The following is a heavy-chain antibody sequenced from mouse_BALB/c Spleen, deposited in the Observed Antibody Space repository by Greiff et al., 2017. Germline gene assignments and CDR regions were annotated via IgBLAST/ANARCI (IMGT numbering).Heavy chain of an antibody. J-gene: IGHJ4*01. CDR1: GFAFSSYD. Sequence: EVQLVESGGGLVKPGGSLKLSCAASGFAFSSYDMSWVRQTPEKRLEWVAYISSGGGSTYYPDTVKGRFTISRDNAKNTLYLQMSSLKSEDTAMYYCARHEIRQHAMDYWGQGTSVTVSS. CDR2: ISSGGGST. D-gene: IGHD2-12*01. CDR3: ARHEIRQHAMDY. V-gene: IGHV5-12-1*01.